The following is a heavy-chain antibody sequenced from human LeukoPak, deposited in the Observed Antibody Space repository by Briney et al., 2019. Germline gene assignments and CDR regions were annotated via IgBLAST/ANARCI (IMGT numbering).Heavy chain of an antibody. V-gene: IGHV3-21*01. J-gene: IGHJ5*02. CDR1: GFTFDDYS. CDR2: ISSSSSYI. D-gene: IGHD3-3*01. Sequence: GGSLRLSCAASGFTFDDYSMSWVRQAPGKGLEWVSSISSSSSYIYYADSVKGRFTISRDNAKNSLYLQMNSLRAEDTAVYYCARDSLDFWSGYYHWGQGTLVTVSS. CDR3: ARDSLDFWSGYYH.